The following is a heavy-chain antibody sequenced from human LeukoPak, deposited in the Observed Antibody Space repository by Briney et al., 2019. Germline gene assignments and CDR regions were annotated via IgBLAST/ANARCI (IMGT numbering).Heavy chain of an antibody. CDR1: GGSISSSNW. D-gene: IGHD3-10*01. Sequence: SETLSLTCAVSGGSISSSNWWSWVRQPPGKGLEWIGEIYHSGSTNYNPSLKSRVTISVDRSKNQFSLKLSSVTAADTAVYYCARSMVRGHYYGMDVWGKGTTVTVSS. J-gene: IGHJ6*04. CDR3: ARSMVRGHYYGMDV. CDR2: IYHSGST. V-gene: IGHV4-4*02.